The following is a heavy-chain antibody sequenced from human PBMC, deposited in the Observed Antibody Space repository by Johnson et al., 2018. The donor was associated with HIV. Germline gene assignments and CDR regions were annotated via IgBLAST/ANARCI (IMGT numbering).Heavy chain of an antibody. V-gene: IGHV3-7*01. J-gene: IGHJ3*02. CDR2: IKEDGSEK. D-gene: IGHD3-22*01. CDR3: GRDGSDDSSGYYWGAFDI. CDR1: GFTFSRYW. Sequence: EVQLVESGGGLVQPGGSLRLSCAASGFTFSRYWMSWVRQAPGKGLEWVANIKEDGSEKYYVDSVKGRFTISRDNAKNSLHLQMNSLRVDDTAAYYCGRDGSDDSSGYYWGAFDIWGQGTMVTVSS.